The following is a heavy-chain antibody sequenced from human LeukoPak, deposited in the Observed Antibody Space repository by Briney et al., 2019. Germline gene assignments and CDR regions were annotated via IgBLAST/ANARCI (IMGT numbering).Heavy chain of an antibody. V-gene: IGHV4-39*01. D-gene: IGHD6-13*01. CDR1: GGSISSSSYY. Sequence: SETLSLTCTVSGGSISSSSYYWGWIRQPPGKGLEWIGSIYYSGSTYYNPSLKSRVTISVDTSKNQFSLKLSSVTAADTALYYCARRRYSSSWGVDDWGQGTLVTVSS. CDR3: ARRRYSSSWGVDD. CDR2: IYYSGST. J-gene: IGHJ4*02.